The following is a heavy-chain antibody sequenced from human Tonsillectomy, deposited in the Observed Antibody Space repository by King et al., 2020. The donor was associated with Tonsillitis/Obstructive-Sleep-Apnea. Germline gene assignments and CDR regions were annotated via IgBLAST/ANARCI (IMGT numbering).Heavy chain of an antibody. Sequence: VQLVESGGGLVQSGGSLRLSCAASGFTISSYWMSWVRQAPGKGLEWVANIXQDGSEKHYVDSVKGRFTISRDNAKNSLYLQLNSLRAEDTAVYYCAREGGHGMGFDYWGQGTLVTDSS. D-gene: IGHD3-16*01. CDR3: AREGGHGMGFDY. V-gene: IGHV3-7*01. CDR2: IXQDGSEK. J-gene: IGHJ4*02. CDR1: GFTISSYW.